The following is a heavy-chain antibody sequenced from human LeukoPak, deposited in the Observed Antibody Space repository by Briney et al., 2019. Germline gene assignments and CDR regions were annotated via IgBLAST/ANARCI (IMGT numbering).Heavy chain of an antibody. CDR1: GASINSYN. Sequence: SETLSLTCTVSGASINSYNWSCIRQPPGEGLEWIGYIYYSGSTNYNPALKSRVTISEDTSKNQISLKLSSVTAADTAVYYCARVRGYYDSSGYDYWGQGTLVTVSS. D-gene: IGHD3-22*01. CDR2: IYYSGST. CDR3: ARVRGYYDSSGYDY. V-gene: IGHV4-59*01. J-gene: IGHJ4*02.